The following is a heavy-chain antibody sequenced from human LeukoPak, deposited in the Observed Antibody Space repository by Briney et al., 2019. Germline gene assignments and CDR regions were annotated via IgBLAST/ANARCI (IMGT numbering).Heavy chain of an antibody. D-gene: IGHD6-19*01. CDR3: ARDLTYSSGWYSDY. V-gene: IGHV3-21*01. CDR2: ISSSSSYI. Sequence: GGSLRLSCAASGFTFSSYSMNWVRQAPGKGLEWVSSISSSSSYIYYADSVKSRFTISRDNAKNSLYLQMNSLRAEDTAVYYCARDLTYSSGWYSDYWGQGTLVTVSS. J-gene: IGHJ4*02. CDR1: GFTFSSYS.